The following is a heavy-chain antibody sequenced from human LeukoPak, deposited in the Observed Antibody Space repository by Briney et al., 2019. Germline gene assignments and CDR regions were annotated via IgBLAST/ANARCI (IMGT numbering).Heavy chain of an antibody. D-gene: IGHD1-14*01. V-gene: IGHV1-8*01. CDR3: ARGPRNDP. CDR1: GYPFTTWE. CDR2: VHPNGGNT. Sequence: ASVKVSCKTSGYPFTTWEINWVRQATGQGLEWMGWVHPNGGNTAYAQKFQGRVTMTRDTSISTAYMELSGLTSDDTAVYFCARGPRNDPWGQGTLVTVSS. J-gene: IGHJ5*02.